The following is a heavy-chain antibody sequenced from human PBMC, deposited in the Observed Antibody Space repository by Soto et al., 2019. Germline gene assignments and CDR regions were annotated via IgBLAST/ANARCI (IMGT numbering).Heavy chain of an antibody. CDR2: ISSSGSTI. CDR1: GFTFSSYE. CDR3: ARAPNWNLGGGFDY. Sequence: GGSLRLFCAASGFTFSSYEMNWVRQAPGKGLEWVSYISSSGSTIYYADSVKGRFTISRDNAKNSLYLQMNSLRAEDTAVYYCARAPNWNLGGGFDYWGQGTLVTVSS. J-gene: IGHJ4*02. D-gene: IGHD1-7*01. V-gene: IGHV3-48*03.